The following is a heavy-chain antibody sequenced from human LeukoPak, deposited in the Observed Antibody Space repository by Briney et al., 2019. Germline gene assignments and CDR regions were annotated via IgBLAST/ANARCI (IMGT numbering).Heavy chain of an antibody. CDR1: GLIVSSNY. J-gene: IGHJ3*02. CDR2: IYGDGST. V-gene: IGHV3-53*01. D-gene: IGHD5-12*01. CDR3: ARVIVATNTFDAFDI. Sequence: NPGGPLRLSCAASGLIVSSNYMSWVRQAPGKGLEWVSIIYGDGSTYYADSMKGRFTISRDNSKNTLYLQMNSLRVEDTAVYYCARVIVATNTFDAFDIWGQGTMVTVSS.